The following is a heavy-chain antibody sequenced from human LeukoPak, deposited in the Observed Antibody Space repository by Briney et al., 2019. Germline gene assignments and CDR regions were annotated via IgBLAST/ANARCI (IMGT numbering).Heavy chain of an antibody. J-gene: IGHJ4*02. Sequence: PGGSLRLSCAASGFTFDDYAMHWVRQAPGKGLEWVSGISWNSGSIGYADSVKGRFTISRDNAKNSLYLQMNSLRAEDTALYYCAKDHYYDSSGNFDYWGQGTLVTVSS. D-gene: IGHD3-22*01. V-gene: IGHV3-9*01. CDR3: AKDHYYDSSGNFDY. CDR2: ISWNSGSI. CDR1: GFTFDDYA.